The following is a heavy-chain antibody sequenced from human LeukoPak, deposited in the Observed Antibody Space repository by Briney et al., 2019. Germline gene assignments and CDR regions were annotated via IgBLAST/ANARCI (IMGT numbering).Heavy chain of an antibody. CDR1: GYTFTDYY. D-gene: IGHD1-26*01. J-gene: IGHJ3*02. CDR3: ARGTLRGATYAFDI. CDR2: ITPNSGGT. Sequence: ASVKVSCKASGYTFTDYYMHWVRPAPGQGLEWMGWITPNSGGTNYSQTFQGRVTMTRDTSITTAYMELSSLGSDDTAVYYCARGTLRGATYAFDIWGQGTMVTVSS. V-gene: IGHV1-2*02.